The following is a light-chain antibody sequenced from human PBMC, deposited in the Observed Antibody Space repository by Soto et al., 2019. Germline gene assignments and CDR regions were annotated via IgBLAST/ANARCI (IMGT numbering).Light chain of an antibody. CDR1: ASNIGRNT. Sequence: QSVLTQPPSASGTPGQRVTISCSGGASNIGRNTVNWYQDLPGTAPKLLISSDNKRPSGVPDRFSGSKSGTSASLASSGLQSEDEADYYCAVWDDSLNGPVFGGGTQLTVL. V-gene: IGLV1-44*01. J-gene: IGLJ3*02. CDR2: SDN. CDR3: AVWDDSLNGPV.